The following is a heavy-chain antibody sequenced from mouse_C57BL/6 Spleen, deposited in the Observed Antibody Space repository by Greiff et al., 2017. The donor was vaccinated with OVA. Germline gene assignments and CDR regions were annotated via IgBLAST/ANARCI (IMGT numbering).Heavy chain of an antibody. J-gene: IGHJ2*01. CDR1: GYAFTNYW. CDR3: ARRPLGYYFDD. CDR2: INPGSGGT. Sequence: VQLQQSGAELVRPGTSVKVSCKASGYAFTNYWIEWVKQRPGQGLEWIGVINPGSGGTEYHETFKGKATLTVDKSSSTAYMQLSSLTSEDSAVYFCARRPLGYYFDDWGQGTTLTVSS. V-gene: IGHV1-54*01. D-gene: IGHD4-1*01.